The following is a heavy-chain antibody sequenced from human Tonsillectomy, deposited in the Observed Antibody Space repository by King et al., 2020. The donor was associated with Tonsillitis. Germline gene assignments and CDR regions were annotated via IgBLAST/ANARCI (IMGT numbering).Heavy chain of an antibody. J-gene: IGHJ3*01. Sequence: VQLVESGGGLVQPGGSLRLSCAASGFTFSTYSMNWVRQAPGKGLEWLSYFGTSSSTVYYADTVKGRFTISRDNAKNSLYLQMNSLRDEDTALYFCVRDHAYAFDFWGQGTMVTVSS. V-gene: IGHV3-48*02. CDR3: VRDHAYAFDF. CDR1: GFTFSTYS. CDR2: FGTSSSTV.